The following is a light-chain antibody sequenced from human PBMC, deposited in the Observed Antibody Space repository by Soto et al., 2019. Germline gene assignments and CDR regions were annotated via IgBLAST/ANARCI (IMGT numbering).Light chain of an antibody. V-gene: IGKV4-1*01. CDR3: QQYYSTWWT. CDR2: WAS. J-gene: IGKJ1*01. Sequence: DIVMTQSPDSLAVSLGERATINRKSSQSVLYSSNNKNYLAWYQQKPGQPPKLLIYWASTRESGVPDRFSGSGSGTDFTLTISSLQAEDVAVYYCQQYYSTWWTFGQGTKVEIK. CDR1: QSVLYSSNNKNY.